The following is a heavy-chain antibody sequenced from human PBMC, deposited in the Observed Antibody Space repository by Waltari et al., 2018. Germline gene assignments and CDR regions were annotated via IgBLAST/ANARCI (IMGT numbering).Heavy chain of an antibody. D-gene: IGHD3-10*01. CDR2: VYYSETT. Sequence: QVQLQESGPGLVRPSETLSLTCPVSGYSLSSYYWHWIRPPPGSQLEWIGHVYYSETTIYNPSLESRVTISLDTSKNQFSLELTSVTAADTAVYYCARRVAMVAPSGIGSWLDPWGQGTLVTVSS. V-gene: IGHV4-59*08. CDR3: ARRVAMVAPSGIGSWLDP. CDR1: GYSLSSYY. J-gene: IGHJ5*02.